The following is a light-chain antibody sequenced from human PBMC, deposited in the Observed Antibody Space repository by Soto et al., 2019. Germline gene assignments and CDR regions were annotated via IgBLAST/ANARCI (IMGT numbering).Light chain of an antibody. CDR3: QQYGTSPPT. CDR2: DAS. J-gene: IGKJ1*01. Sequence: EIVLTQSPGTLSLSPGERATLSCRASQSVSSTYLIWYQQKPGQAPRLLIYDASNRATGFPDRFSGSGSGTDFTLTISRLEPEDFAVYYCQQYGTSPPTFGQGTKV. V-gene: IGKV3-20*01. CDR1: QSVSSTY.